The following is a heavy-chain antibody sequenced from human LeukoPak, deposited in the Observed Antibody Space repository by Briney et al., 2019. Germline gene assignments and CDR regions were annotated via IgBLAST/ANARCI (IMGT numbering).Heavy chain of an antibody. J-gene: IGHJ5*02. CDR1: GDSISTYY. Sequence: SETLSLTCTVSGDSISTYYWSWIRQPPGKGLEWIGYIYYRVTSDYNPSLKSRVTISVDTSKNQFSLKLSSVTAADTAVYYCAREYSSSDWFDPWGQGTLVTVSS. D-gene: IGHD6-6*01. CDR2: IYYRVTS. CDR3: AREYSSSDWFDP. V-gene: IGHV4-59*12.